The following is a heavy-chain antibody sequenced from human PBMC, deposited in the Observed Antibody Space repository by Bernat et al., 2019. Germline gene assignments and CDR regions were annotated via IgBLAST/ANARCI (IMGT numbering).Heavy chain of an antibody. CDR2: ISGSVTT. CDR1: GFTFSSSA. J-gene: IGHJ3*02. V-gene: IGHV3-23*04. CDR3: AKDRGYFESSGYYETFDI. Sequence: EVQLVESGGGLAQPGGSLRLSCAASGFTFSSSAMTWVRQAPGKGLEWVSAISGSVTTYYADSVKGRFTISRDNARNTQYLQMNSLRAEDTAVYFCAKDRGYFESSGYYETFDIWGQGTMVTVSS. D-gene: IGHD3-22*01.